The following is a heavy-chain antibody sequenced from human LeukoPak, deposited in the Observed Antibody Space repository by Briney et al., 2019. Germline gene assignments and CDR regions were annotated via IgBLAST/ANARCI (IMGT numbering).Heavy chain of an antibody. Sequence: SETLSLTXTVSGGSISSYYWSWIWQPPGKGLEWIGYISYSGSTNYNPSLKSRVTISVDTSKNQFSLKLSSVTAADTAVYYCARSSSAHYYDSSGYLPSHFDCWGQGTLVTVSS. J-gene: IGHJ4*02. CDR3: ARSSSAHYYDSSGYLPSHFDC. D-gene: IGHD3-22*01. V-gene: IGHV4-59*01. CDR2: ISYSGST. CDR1: GGSISSYY.